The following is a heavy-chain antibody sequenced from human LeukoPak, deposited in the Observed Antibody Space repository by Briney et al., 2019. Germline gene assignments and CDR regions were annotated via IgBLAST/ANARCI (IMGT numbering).Heavy chain of an antibody. CDR3: AIAAMLRGVAYYYGMDV. V-gene: IGHV1-18*01. CDR2: ISAYNGNT. CDR1: GYTFTSYG. J-gene: IGHJ6*02. Sequence: ASVKVPCKASGYTFTSYGISWVRQAPGQGLEWMGWISAYNGNTNYAQKLQGRVTMTTDTSTSTAYMELRSLRSDDTAVYYCAIAAMLRGVAYYYGMDVWGQGTTVTVSS. D-gene: IGHD3-10*01.